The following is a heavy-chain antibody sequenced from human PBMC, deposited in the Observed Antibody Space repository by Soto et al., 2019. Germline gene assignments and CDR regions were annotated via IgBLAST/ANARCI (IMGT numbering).Heavy chain of an antibody. CDR1: GFTFSSYG. J-gene: IGHJ4*02. Sequence: GSLRLSCAASGFTFSSYGMHWVRQAPGKGLEWVAVISYDGSNKYYADSVKGRFTISRDNSKNTLYLQMNSLRAEDTAVYYCAKSSYHSSSWYYFDYWGQGTLVTVSS. V-gene: IGHV3-30*18. D-gene: IGHD6-13*01. CDR2: ISYDGSNK. CDR3: AKSSYHSSSWYYFDY.